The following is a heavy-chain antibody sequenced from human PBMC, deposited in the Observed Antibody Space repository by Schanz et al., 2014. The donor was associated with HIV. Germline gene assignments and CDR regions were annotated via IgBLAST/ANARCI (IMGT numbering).Heavy chain of an antibody. J-gene: IGHJ6*02. Sequence: QVQLVESGGGVVRPGRSLRLSCAASGFTFSSFGMHWVRQAPGKGLEWVAVISYDGNRKHFADSVKGRFTISRDNSKNTLYLQMKSLRAEDTAVYYCAKDRNYYDSRYRGKGNYYYYYGMDVWGQGTTVTVSS. V-gene: IGHV3-30*18. CDR1: GFTFSSFG. CDR2: ISYDGNRK. D-gene: IGHD3-22*01. CDR3: AKDRNYYDSRYRGKGNYYYYYGMDV.